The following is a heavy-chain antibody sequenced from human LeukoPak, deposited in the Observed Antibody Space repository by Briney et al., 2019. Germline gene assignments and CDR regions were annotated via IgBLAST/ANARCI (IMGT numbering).Heavy chain of an antibody. D-gene: IGHD6-6*01. Sequence: SETLSLTCTVSGGSISSYYWSWIRQPAGKGLEWIGRIYTSGSTNYNPSLKSRVTMSVDTSKNQFSLKLSSVTAADTAVYYCARMAARLGYNWFDPRGQGTLVTVSS. CDR1: GGSISSYY. V-gene: IGHV4-4*07. CDR3: ARMAARLGYNWFDP. J-gene: IGHJ5*02. CDR2: IYTSGST.